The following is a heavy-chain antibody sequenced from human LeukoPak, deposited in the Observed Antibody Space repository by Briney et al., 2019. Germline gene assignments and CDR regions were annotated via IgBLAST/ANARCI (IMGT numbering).Heavy chain of an antibody. CDR1: GDSISSTTYY. J-gene: IGHJ4*02. V-gene: IGHV4-39*01. CDR2: IYYTGNT. CDR3: ARQTGSGLFILP. D-gene: IGHD3/OR15-3a*01. Sequence: SETLSLTCTVSGDSISSTTYYWGWIRQPPGKGLEWIGSIYYTGNTYYNASLKSQVSISIDTSKNQFSLRLTSVTAADTAVYFCARQTGSGLFILPGGQGTLVTVSS.